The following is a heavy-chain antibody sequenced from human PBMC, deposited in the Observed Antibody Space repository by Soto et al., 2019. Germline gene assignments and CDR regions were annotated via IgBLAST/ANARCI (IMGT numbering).Heavy chain of an antibody. CDR2: ISGKNGNT. V-gene: IGHV1-18*01. Sequence: QVQLVQSGAEVKKPGASVKVSCKASGYTFTSYGISWVRQAPGQGLEWMGWISGKNGNTNYAQKFKGRVTMTTDTFTRTAYMELRSLRSDATAVYYCARDSFPLLSVAGTDFDYWGQGTLVTVSS. J-gene: IGHJ4*02. D-gene: IGHD6-19*01. CDR1: GYTFTSYG. CDR3: ARDSFPLLSVAGTDFDY.